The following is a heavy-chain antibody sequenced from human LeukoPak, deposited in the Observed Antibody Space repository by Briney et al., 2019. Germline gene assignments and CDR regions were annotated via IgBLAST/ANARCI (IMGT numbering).Heavy chain of an antibody. CDR3: ARAPGGSNFDY. Sequence: SETPSLTCAVYGGSFSGYYWSWIRQPPRKGLEWIGEINHSGSTNYNPSLKSRVTISVDTSKNQFSLKLSSVTAADTAVYYCARAPGGSNFDYWGQGTLVTVSS. CDR2: INHSGST. D-gene: IGHD2-8*02. V-gene: IGHV4-34*01. CDR1: GGSFSGYY. J-gene: IGHJ4*02.